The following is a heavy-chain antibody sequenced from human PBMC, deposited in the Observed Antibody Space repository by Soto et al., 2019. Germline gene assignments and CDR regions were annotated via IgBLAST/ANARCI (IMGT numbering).Heavy chain of an antibody. V-gene: IGHV3-23*01. CDR1: GFTFSSDA. CDR2: IGGSGGNT. Sequence: GGSLRLSCAASGFTFSSDAMSWVRQAPGKGLEWVSVIGGSGGNTHYADSVKGRFTISRDNSKNTVYLQMNSLRGEDTAIYYCENPNLFGSSTSCYEDWGQGPL. D-gene: IGHD2-2*01. J-gene: IGHJ4*02. CDR3: ENPNLFGSSTSCYED.